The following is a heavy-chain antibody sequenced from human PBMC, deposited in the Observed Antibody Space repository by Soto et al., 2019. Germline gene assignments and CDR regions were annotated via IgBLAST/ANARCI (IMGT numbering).Heavy chain of an antibody. Sequence: PGGSLRLSCVASGFTFSSYGMHWVRQAPGKGLEWVAIISYDGSNTYYADSVKGRFTISRDNSKNTLYLQMNSLRAEDTSVYYCAKEGGLSGSYYISSSYYFDYWGPGTLVTVSS. CDR2: ISYDGSNT. V-gene: IGHV3-30*18. CDR3: AKEGGLSGSYYISSSYYFDY. J-gene: IGHJ4*02. CDR1: GFTFSSYG. D-gene: IGHD1-26*01.